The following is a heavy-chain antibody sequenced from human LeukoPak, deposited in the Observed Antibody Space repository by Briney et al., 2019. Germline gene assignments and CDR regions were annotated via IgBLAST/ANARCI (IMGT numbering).Heavy chain of an antibody. CDR2: IYSGGST. CDR1: GFTFNIYG. V-gene: IGHV3-66*01. CDR3: ATDNYYDSSGYHY. Sequence: GGSLRLSCVASGFTFNIYGMSWVRQAPGKGLEWVSVIYSGGSTYYADSVKDRFTISRDNSKNTLYLQMNSLRAEDTAVYYCATDNYYDSSGYHYWGQGTLVTVSS. J-gene: IGHJ4*02. D-gene: IGHD3-22*01.